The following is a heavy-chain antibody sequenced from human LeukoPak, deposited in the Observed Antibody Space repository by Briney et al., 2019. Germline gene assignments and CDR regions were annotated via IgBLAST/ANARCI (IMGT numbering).Heavy chain of an antibody. V-gene: IGHV1-18*01. CDR1: GYTFTSYG. CDR2: ISGYNGNT. J-gene: IGHJ4*02. Sequence: ASVKVSCKASGYTFTSYGISWVRQAPGQGLEWMGWISGYNGNTNYAQKFQGGVTMTTDTSTSTAYMELRSLRSDDTAVYYCARVVVPAAMRGKSGPLADYWAREPWSPSPQ. CDR3: ARVVVPAAMRGKSGPLADY. D-gene: IGHD2-2*01.